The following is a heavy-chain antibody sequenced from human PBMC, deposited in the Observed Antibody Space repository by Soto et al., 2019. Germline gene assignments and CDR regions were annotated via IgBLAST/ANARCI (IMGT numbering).Heavy chain of an antibody. J-gene: IGHJ6*02. Sequence: GGSLRLSCAASGFTFSSYGMHWVRQAPGKGLEWVAVISYDGSNKYYADSVKGRFTISRDNAKNTLYLQMNSLRAEDTAVYYCARGVVVVAVTDYYGMDVWGQGTTVTVSS. D-gene: IGHD2-15*01. V-gene: IGHV3-30*03. CDR3: ARGVVVVAVTDYYGMDV. CDR2: ISYDGSNK. CDR1: GFTFSSYG.